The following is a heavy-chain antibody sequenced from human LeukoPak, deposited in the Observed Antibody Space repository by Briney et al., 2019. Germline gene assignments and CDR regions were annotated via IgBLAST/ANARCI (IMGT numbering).Heavy chain of an antibody. CDR2: FNTYNGNT. J-gene: IGHJ4*02. D-gene: IGHD4-17*01. CDR3: ARDPTPSDGDYPPDHFDY. Sequence: ASVKVSCKASGYTFTGYYIHWVRQAPGQGLEWMGWFNTYNGNTNYAPKLHGRVTMTTDTPTSTAYMEMRSLRFDDTAIYYCARDPTPSDGDYPPDHFDYWGQGTLVTVSS. CDR1: GYTFTGYY. V-gene: IGHV1-18*04.